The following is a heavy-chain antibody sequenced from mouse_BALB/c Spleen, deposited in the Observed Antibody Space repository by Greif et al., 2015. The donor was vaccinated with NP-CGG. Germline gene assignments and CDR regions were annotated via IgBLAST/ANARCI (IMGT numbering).Heavy chain of an antibody. CDR2: INPGSGGT. V-gene: IGHV1-54*01. J-gene: IGHJ3*01. CDR1: GYALTNYL. CDR3: ANWGVGSFAY. Sequence: QVQLKQSGAELVRPGTSVKVSCKASGYALTNYLIEWVKQRPGQGLEWIGVINPGSGGTNYNEKFKGKATLITDKSSSTAYMQLSGLASDGAAVYFCANWGVGSFAYWGQGTLVTVAA.